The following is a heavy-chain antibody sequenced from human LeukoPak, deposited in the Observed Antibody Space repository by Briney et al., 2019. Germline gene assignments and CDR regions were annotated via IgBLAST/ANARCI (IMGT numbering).Heavy chain of an antibody. CDR1: RFTFSDSY. CDR3: ARILDSAWGELGY. D-gene: IGHD6-19*01. V-gene: IGHV3-11*04. CDR2: MNSDGSAI. Sequence: PGGSLRLSCAASRFTFSDSYMSWIRQAPGKGLEWLAFMNSDGSAIDYADSVKGRFTISRDNSKNTLYLQMNSLRAEDTAVYYCARILDSAWGELGYWGQGTLVSVSS. J-gene: IGHJ4*02.